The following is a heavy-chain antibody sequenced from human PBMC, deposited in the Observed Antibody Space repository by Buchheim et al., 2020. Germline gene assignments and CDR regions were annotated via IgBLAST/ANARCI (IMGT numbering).Heavy chain of an antibody. V-gene: IGHV3-30-3*02. CDR2: ISYDGSNK. CDR3: AKEMKQWLVGAFDY. Sequence: QVQLVESGGGVVQPGRSLRLSCAASGFTFSSYAMHWVRQAPGKGLEWVAVISYDGSNKYYADTVKGRFTISRDNFKNTLYLQMNSLRAEDTAVYYCAKEMKQWLVGAFDYWGQGTL. J-gene: IGHJ4*02. CDR1: GFTFSSYA. D-gene: IGHD6-19*01.